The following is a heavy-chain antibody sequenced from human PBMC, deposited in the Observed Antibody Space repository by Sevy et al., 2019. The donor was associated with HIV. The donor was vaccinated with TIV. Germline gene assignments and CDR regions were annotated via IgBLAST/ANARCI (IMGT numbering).Heavy chain of an antibody. D-gene: IGHD3-22*01. CDR2: FDPEDGET. Sequence: ASVKVSCKVSGYTLTQLSMHWVRQAPGKGREWMGSFDPEDGETIYAQKFQGRVTMNEDTSTDTAYMELSSLKSEDTAVFYCAITKDYYDSSGYPFDYWGQGTLVTVSS. CDR1: GYTLTQLS. CDR3: AITKDYYDSSGYPFDY. J-gene: IGHJ4*02. V-gene: IGHV1-24*01.